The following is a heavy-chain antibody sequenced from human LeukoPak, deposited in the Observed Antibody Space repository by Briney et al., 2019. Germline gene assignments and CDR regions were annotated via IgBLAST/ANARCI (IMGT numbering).Heavy chain of an antibody. J-gene: IGHJ4*02. CDR3: AKATPYYFDY. D-gene: IGHD5-24*01. CDR1: GFTFSNYA. Sequence: GGSLRLSCSASGFTFSNYAMHWVRQAPGKRLEYVSAITANGGGTYYADSVRGRFTISRDNSKYMLYLQMSGLRPEDTAIYYCAKATPYYFDYWGQGTLVTVSS. V-gene: IGHV3-64D*09. CDR2: ITANGGGT.